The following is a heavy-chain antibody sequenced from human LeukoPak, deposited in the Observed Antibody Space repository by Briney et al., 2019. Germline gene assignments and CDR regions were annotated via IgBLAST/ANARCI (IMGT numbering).Heavy chain of an antibody. J-gene: IGHJ3*02. Sequence: ASVKVSCKVSGYTLTELSMHWVRQAPGKGLEWMGGFDPEDGETIYAQKFQGRVTMTEGTSTDTAYMELSSLRSEDTAVYYCATPAGYSSGWYGAFDIWGQGTMVTVSS. CDR2: FDPEDGET. CDR3: ATPAGYSSGWYGAFDI. D-gene: IGHD6-19*01. CDR1: GYTLTELS. V-gene: IGHV1-24*01.